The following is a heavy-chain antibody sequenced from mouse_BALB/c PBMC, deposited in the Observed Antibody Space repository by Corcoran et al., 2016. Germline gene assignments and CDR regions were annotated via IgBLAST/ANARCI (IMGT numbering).Heavy chain of an antibody. V-gene: IGHV9-3-1*01. J-gene: IGHJ4*01. CDR1: GCTFTNYG. CDR3: ARAPLDYYAMDY. CDR2: INTYTGEP. Sequence: QIQLVQSGPELKKPGETVKISCTASGCTFTNYGMNWVKQAPGKGLKWMGWINTYTGEPTYADDFKGRFAFSLETSASTAYLQINNLKNEDTATYFCARAPLDYYAMDYWGQGTSVTVSS.